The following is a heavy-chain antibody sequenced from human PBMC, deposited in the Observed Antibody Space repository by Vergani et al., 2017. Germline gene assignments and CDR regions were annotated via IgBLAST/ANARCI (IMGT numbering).Heavy chain of an antibody. CDR3: AKDLLAAGVY. CDR1: GGTFSSYT. Sequence: QVQLVQSGAEVKKPGSSVKVSCKASGGTFSSYTISWVRQAPGQGRGWMGRIIPILGIANYAQKFQGRVTMTADKSTSTAYMELSSLRSEDTAVYYCAKDLLAAGVYWGQGTLVTVSS. J-gene: IGHJ4*02. V-gene: IGHV1-69*08. CDR2: IIPILGIA. D-gene: IGHD6-13*01.